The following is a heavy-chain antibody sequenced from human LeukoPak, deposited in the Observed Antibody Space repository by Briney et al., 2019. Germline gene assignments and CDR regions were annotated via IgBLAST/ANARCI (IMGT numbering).Heavy chain of an antibody. CDR2: IGGIGGST. V-gene: IGHV3-23*01. Sequence: GGSLRLSCAPSGFTFSSYAMTWARQAPGKGLEWVSTIGGIGGSTYYADSVKGRFTISRDNSKNTLYLQMNSLRAEDTAVYYCARGSAWYLVYWGQGTLVTVSS. J-gene: IGHJ4*02. CDR3: ARGSAWYLVY. CDR1: GFTFSSYA. D-gene: IGHD3-16*01.